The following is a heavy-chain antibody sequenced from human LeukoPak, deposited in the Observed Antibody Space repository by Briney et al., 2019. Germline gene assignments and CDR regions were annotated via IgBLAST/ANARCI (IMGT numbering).Heavy chain of an antibody. J-gene: IGHJ6*03. V-gene: IGHV1-69*05. CDR1: GGTFSSYA. Sequence: GASVKVSRKASGGTFSSYAISWVRQAPGQGLEWMGGIIPIFGTANYAQKFQGRVTITTDESTSTAYMELSSLRSEDTAVYYCARDLGGGGSSGYYMDVWGKGTTVTVSS. CDR3: ARDLGGGGSSGYYMDV. CDR2: IIPIFGTA. D-gene: IGHD3-10*01.